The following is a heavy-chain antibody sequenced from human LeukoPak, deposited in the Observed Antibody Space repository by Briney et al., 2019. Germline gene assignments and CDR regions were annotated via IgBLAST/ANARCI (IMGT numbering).Heavy chain of an antibody. Sequence: ASVKVSCKASGYTFTSYDINWVRQATGQGLEWMGWMNPNSGNTGYAQKFQGRVTITRSTSISTAYMELSSLRSEDTAVYYCARGAYDFWSGYDNWFDPWGQGTLVTVSS. J-gene: IGHJ5*02. CDR2: MNPNSGNT. CDR3: ARGAYDFWSGYDNWFDP. D-gene: IGHD3-3*01. CDR1: GYTFTSYD. V-gene: IGHV1-8*03.